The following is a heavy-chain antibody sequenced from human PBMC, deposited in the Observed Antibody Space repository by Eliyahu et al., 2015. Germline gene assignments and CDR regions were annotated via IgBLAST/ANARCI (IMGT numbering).Heavy chain of an antibody. CDR2: IYYSGST. CDR3: ARVSEITGTWYYYYGMDV. CDR1: GGSIXSXSXY. V-gene: IGHV4-39*07. Sequence: QLQLQESGPGLVKPSETLSLTXTVXGGSIXSXSXYWGWIRQPPGKGLEXIGSIYYSGSTYYNPSLKSRVTISVDTSKNQFSLKLSSVTAADTAVYYCARVSEITGTWYYYYGMDVWGQGTTVTVSS. D-gene: IGHD1-20*01. J-gene: IGHJ6*02.